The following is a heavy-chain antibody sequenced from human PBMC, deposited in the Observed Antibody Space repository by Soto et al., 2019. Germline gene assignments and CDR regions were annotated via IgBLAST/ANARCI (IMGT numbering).Heavy chain of an antibody. Sequence: EVQLLESGGGLIQPGGSLRLSCAASGFTFSSYAMTWVRQAPGKGLEWVSSIRGSGGSTYYADSVKGRFTISRDNSKNRLYLQMNSLKAADAAIYYCAKEFDWDYGMDVWGQGTTVTVSS. D-gene: IGHD3-9*01. CDR3: AKEFDWDYGMDV. V-gene: IGHV3-23*01. CDR2: IRGSGGST. CDR1: GFTFSSYA. J-gene: IGHJ6*02.